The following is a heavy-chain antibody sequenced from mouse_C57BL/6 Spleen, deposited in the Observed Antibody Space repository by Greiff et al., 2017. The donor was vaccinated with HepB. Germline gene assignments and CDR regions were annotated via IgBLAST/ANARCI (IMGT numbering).Heavy chain of an antibody. V-gene: IGHV5-17*01. D-gene: IGHD3-3*01. J-gene: IGHJ3*01. CDR2: ISSGSSTI. Sequence: EVQGVESGGGLVKPGGSLKVSCAASGFTFSDYGMHWVRQAPEKGLEWVAYISSGSSTIYYADTVKGRFTISRDNAKNTLFLQMTSLRSEDTAMYYCARGDSWFAYWGQGTLVTVAA. CDR3: ARGDSWFAY. CDR1: GFTFSDYG.